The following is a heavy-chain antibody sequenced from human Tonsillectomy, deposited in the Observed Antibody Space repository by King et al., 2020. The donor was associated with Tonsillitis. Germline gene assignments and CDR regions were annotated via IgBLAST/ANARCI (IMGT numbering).Heavy chain of an antibody. CDR1: GFPFNNYA. CDR2: ISGSVGST. V-gene: IGHV3-23*04. D-gene: IGHD1-26*01. J-gene: IGHJ3*02. CDR3: AKELGDEVGDGFDI. Sequence: EVQLVESGGGLVQPGGSLRLSCAASGFPFNNYAMSWVRQPPGKGLEWVSAISGSVGSTYYADSVKGRFTISRDNSKNTQYLQMNSLRVEDTAVYYCAKELGDEVGDGFDIWGQGTMVTVSS.